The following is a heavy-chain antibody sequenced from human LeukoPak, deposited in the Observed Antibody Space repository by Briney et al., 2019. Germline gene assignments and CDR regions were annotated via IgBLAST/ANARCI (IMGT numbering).Heavy chain of an antibody. CDR3: ESWAPSGSPTNPWFDP. Sequence: GGSLRLSCAACGFTFSSYDMHWVRQATGKGLEWVSAIGTAGDTYYPGSVKGQFTISRENAKNSLYLQMNSLRPGDTAVYYCESWAPSGSPTNPWFDPWGQGTLVTVSS. J-gene: IGHJ5*02. CDR1: GFTFSSYD. D-gene: IGHD1-26*01. V-gene: IGHV3-13*03. CDR2: IGTAGDT.